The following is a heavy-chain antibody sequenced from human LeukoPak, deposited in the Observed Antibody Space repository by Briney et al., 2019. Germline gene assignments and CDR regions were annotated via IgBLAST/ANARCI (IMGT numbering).Heavy chain of an antibody. J-gene: IGHJ4*02. D-gene: IGHD1-20*01. V-gene: IGHV4-30-2*01. CDR2: IYHSGST. CDR1: GGSISSGGYY. CDR3: ARMYNWNYVDY. Sequence: SQTLSLTCTVSGGSISSGGYYWSWIRQPPGKGLEWIGCIYHSGSTYYNPSLKSRVTISVDRSKNQFSLKLSSVTAADTAVYYCARMYNWNYVDYWGQGTLVTVSS.